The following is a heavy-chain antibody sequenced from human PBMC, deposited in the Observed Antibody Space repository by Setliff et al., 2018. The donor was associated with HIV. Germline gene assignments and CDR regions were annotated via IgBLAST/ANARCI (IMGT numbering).Heavy chain of an antibody. CDR3: ARLGRAIDDGGSSLRLDF. CDR2: MYHSGST. V-gene: IGHV4-31*03. J-gene: IGHJ4*02. D-gene: IGHD2-15*01. Sequence: SETLSLTCSVSGVSITTDGYYWSWIRHYPGKGLEWIGYMYHSGSTYYNASLASRLIMSLDPSNTHFSLWLRSVTAADTATYFCARLGRAIDDGGSSLRLDFWGQGMLVTVSS. CDR1: GVSITTDGYY.